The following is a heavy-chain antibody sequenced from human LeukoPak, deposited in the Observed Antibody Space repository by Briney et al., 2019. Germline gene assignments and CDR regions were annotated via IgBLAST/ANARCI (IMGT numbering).Heavy chain of an antibody. CDR2: ISSSSSTI. V-gene: IGHV3-48*04. CDR1: GFTFSSYS. Sequence: PGGSLRLSCAASGFTFSSYSMNWVRQAPGKGLEWVSYISSSSSTIYYADSVKGRFTISRDNAKNSLYLQMNSLRAEGTAVYYCARGDYYDSSGHSFDYWGQGTLVTVSS. J-gene: IGHJ4*02. D-gene: IGHD3-22*01. CDR3: ARGDYYDSSGHSFDY.